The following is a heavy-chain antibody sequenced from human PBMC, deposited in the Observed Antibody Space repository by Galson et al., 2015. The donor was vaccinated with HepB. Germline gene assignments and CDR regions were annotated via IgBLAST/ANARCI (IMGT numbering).Heavy chain of an antibody. CDR2: ISGSGGNT. CDR3: AKVTGDDVVGVGY. CDR1: GFTFSSYA. Sequence: SLRLSCAASGFTFSSYAMSWVRQAPGKGLEWVPGISGSGGNTYYADSAKGRFTISRDNAKNTLYLQMTSLRAEDTAVYYCAKVTGDDVVGVGYWGQGTLVTVSS. J-gene: IGHJ4*02. V-gene: IGHV3-23*01. D-gene: IGHD7-27*01.